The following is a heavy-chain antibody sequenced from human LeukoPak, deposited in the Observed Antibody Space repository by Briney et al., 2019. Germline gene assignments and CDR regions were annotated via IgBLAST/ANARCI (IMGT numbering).Heavy chain of an antibody. CDR3: ARGGVYFDY. CDR2: IHYSGST. V-gene: IGHV4-59*01. J-gene: IGHJ4*02. D-gene: IGHD3-10*01. CDR1: GGSISSYY. Sequence: PSETLSLTCAVSGGSISSYYWTWIRQPPGKGLEWIGYIHYSGSTNYNPSYNPSLKTRVTISADMSKNQFYLRLTSVTAADTAVYYCARGGVYFDYWGQGTLVTVSS.